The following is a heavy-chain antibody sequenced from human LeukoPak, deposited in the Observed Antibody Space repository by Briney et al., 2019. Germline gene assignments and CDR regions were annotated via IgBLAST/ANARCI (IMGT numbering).Heavy chain of an antibody. V-gene: IGHV3-23*01. Sequence: GGSLRLSCAASGFTFSSYGMSWVRQAPGKGLEWVSAISGSGGSTYYADSVKGRFTISRDNSRNTLYLQMNSLRGDDTAVYYCAKARQESSTWFPAPNFWGQGTLVTVSS. CDR1: GFTFSSYG. J-gene: IGHJ4*02. CDR3: AKARQESSTWFPAPNF. CDR2: ISGSGGST. D-gene: IGHD6-13*01.